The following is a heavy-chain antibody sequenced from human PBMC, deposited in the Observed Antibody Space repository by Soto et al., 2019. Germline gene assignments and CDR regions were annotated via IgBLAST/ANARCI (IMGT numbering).Heavy chain of an antibody. V-gene: IGHV3-7*03. CDR2: IKQDGSEK. CDR3: ARVPFGGTAGGGSWFDR. J-gene: IGHJ5*02. D-gene: IGHD2-8*02. CDR1: GFTFSSYW. Sequence: GGSLRLSCAASGFTFSSYWMSWVRQAPGKGQEWEANIKQDGSEKYYVDSVKGRFTISRDNAKNSLYLQMNSLRAEDTAVYYCARVPFGGTAGGGSWFDRWGQGTLVTVSS.